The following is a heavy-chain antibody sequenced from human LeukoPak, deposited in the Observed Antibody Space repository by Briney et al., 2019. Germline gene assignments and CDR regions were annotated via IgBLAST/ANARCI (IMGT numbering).Heavy chain of an antibody. CDR2: INPNSGGT. CDR1: GYTFTSYG. CDR3: GRDEGGLVWAAFDY. J-gene: IGHJ4*02. D-gene: IGHD6-19*01. V-gene: IGHV1-2*02. Sequence: GASVKVSCKASGYTFTSYGISWVRQAPGQGLEWMGWINPNSGGTNYAQKFQGRVTMTRDTSISTAYMELSRLRSDDTAVYYCGRDEGGLVWAAFDYWGQGTLVTVSS.